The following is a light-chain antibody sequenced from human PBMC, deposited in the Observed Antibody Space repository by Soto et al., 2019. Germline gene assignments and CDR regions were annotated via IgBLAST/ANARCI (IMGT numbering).Light chain of an antibody. V-gene: IGKV1-39*01. CDR3: QQSHGT. CDR1: QSISNY. Sequence: DIQMTQSPSSLSASVGDRVTITCRASQSISNYLNWYQQKPGKAPKILISAASSLRSGVPSRFSGSGSGTDFTLTISSLQPEDFATYYCQQSHGTFGQGTKVEIK. J-gene: IGKJ1*01. CDR2: AAS.